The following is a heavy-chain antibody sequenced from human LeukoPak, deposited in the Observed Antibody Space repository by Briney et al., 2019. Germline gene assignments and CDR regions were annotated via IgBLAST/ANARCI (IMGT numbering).Heavy chain of an antibody. Sequence: PGGSLRLSCAASGFTFSSYGMHWVRQAPGKGLEWVAVISYDGSNKYYADSVKGRFTISRDNSKNTLYLQMNSLRAEDTAVYYCAKGPPGLTVAATPHFDYWSQGTLVTVSS. CDR2: ISYDGSNK. J-gene: IGHJ4*02. CDR1: GFTFSSYG. V-gene: IGHV3-30*18. CDR3: AKGPPGLTVAATPHFDY. D-gene: IGHD2-15*01.